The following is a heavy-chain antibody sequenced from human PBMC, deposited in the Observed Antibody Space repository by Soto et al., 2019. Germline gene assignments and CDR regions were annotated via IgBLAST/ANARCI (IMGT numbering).Heavy chain of an antibody. CDR2: ISGSGGST. D-gene: IGHD1-1*01. Sequence: GSLRLSCAASGFTFSSYAMSWVRQAPGKGLEWVSAISGSGGSTYYADSVKGRFTFSRDNSKNTLYLQMNSLRAEDTAVYYCAKFGMATTKRSPPYYIDYWGQGALVTVSS. J-gene: IGHJ4*02. CDR3: AKFGMATTKRSPPYYIDY. CDR1: GFTFSSYA. V-gene: IGHV3-23*01.